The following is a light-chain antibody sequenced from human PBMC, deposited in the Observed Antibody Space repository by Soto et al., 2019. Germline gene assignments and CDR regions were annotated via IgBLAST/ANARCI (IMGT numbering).Light chain of an antibody. CDR1: QSVSSSS. Sequence: EIVLTQSPGTLYLSPGERATLSCRASQSVSSSSLAWYQRKPGQAPRLLIYGASSRATGIPDRFSGSGSGTDFSLTISRLETEDCAVYYCQQYGSSPGTFGQGTKGEI. CDR3: QQYGSSPGT. J-gene: IGKJ1*01. CDR2: GAS. V-gene: IGKV3-20*01.